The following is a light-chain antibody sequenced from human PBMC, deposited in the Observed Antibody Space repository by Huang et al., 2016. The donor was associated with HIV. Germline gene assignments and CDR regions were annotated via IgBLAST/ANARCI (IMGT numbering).Light chain of an antibody. CDR1: QSVGGN. CDR3: QQYDNWLGT. CDR2: GGS. Sequence: ELVMTQSPAILSVSPGERATLSCTASQSVGGNVAWYQQKPGQAPRLLSYGGSTRATGIPARFSGGGSGTDFVLTISSLQPEDFAVYYCQQYDNWLGTFGPGTKVDIK. V-gene: IGKV3-15*01. J-gene: IGKJ3*01.